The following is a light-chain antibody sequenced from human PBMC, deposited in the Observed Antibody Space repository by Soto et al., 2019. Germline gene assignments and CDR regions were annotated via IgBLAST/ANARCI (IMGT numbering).Light chain of an antibody. Sequence: QSVLTQPPSVSGAPGQRVTISCTGSNSNIGAGYDVHWYQQLPGTAPKLLIYGNSNRPSGVPDRFSGSKSVTSASLAITGLQAEDEADYYCQSYDSRPSGSVFGNGTKVTV. CDR2: GNS. CDR3: QSYDSRPSGSV. CDR1: NSNIGAGYD. J-gene: IGLJ1*01. V-gene: IGLV1-40*01.